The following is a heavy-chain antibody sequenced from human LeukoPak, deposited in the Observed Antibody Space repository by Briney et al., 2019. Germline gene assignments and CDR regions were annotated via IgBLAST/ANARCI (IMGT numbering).Heavy chain of an antibody. D-gene: IGHD3-10*01. CDR3: ARESPMVRPFDY. CDR1: GFTFSSYS. V-gene: IGHV3-21*01. J-gene: IGHJ4*02. Sequence: GGSLRLSCAASGFTFSSYSMNWVRQAPGKGLEWVSSISSSSSYIYYADSVKGRLTISRANTTNSLYLQMNSLRAEDTAVYCCARESPMVRPFDYWGQGTLVTVSS. CDR2: ISSSSSYI.